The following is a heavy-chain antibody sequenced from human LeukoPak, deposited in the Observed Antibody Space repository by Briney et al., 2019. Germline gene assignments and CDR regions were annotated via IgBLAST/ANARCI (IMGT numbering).Heavy chain of an antibody. CDR2: IRYDGSNK. Sequence: PGGSLRLSCAASGFTFSSYGMHWVRQAPGKGLEWVAFIRYDGSNKYYADSVKGRFTISRDNSKNTLYLQMNSLRAEDTAVYYCAKDVPVLELGLDAFDIWGQGTMVTVSS. D-gene: IGHD1-7*01. CDR1: GFTFSSYG. V-gene: IGHV3-30*02. J-gene: IGHJ3*02. CDR3: AKDVPVLELGLDAFDI.